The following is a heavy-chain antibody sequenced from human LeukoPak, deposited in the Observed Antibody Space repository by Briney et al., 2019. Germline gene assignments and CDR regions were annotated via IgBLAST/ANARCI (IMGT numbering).Heavy chain of an antibody. Sequence: SETLSLTCAVSGGSFSGYYWSWIRQPPGKGLEWIGEINHSGSTNYNPSLKSRVTISVDTSKNQFSLKLSSVTAADTAVYYCARNLMEPIAVAGFNHREYYFDYWGQGTLVTVSS. CDR3: ARNLMEPIAVAGFNHREYYFDY. CDR2: INHSGST. V-gene: IGHV4-34*01. J-gene: IGHJ4*02. CDR1: GGSFSGYY. D-gene: IGHD6-19*01.